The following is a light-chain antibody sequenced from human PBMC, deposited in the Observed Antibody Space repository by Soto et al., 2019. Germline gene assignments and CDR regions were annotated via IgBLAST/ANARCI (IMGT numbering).Light chain of an antibody. J-gene: IGKJ4*01. CDR3: QQYNSYSLT. CDR2: AAS. Sequence: IQLTQSPSSLSASVGDRVTVTCRASQGISSYLAWYQQKPGKAPKLLIYAASTLQSGVPSRFSGSRSGTEFTLTISSLQPDDFATYYCQQYNSYSLTFGGGTKVDI. V-gene: IGKV1-9*01. CDR1: QGISSY.